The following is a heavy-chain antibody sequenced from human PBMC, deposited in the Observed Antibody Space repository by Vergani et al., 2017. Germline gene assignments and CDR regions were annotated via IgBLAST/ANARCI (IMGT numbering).Heavy chain of an antibody. CDR2: IYSSGST. Sequence: QVQLQESGPGLVKPSQTLSLTCTVSSGSISSGSHYWSWIRQAAGKGLEWIGRIYSSGSTNYNPSLKSRVTISVDASKKQFSLKLTSVTAADTAVYYCARDGGEYDKDALDVWGQGTKVTVTS. CDR1: SGSISSGSHY. D-gene: IGHD2-21*01. V-gene: IGHV4-61*02. J-gene: IGHJ3*01. CDR3: ARDGGEYDKDALDV.